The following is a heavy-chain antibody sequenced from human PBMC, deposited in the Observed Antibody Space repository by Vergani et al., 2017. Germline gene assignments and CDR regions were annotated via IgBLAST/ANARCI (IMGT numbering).Heavy chain of an antibody. J-gene: IGHJ4*02. D-gene: IGHD4-17*01. CDR1: GGSFSGYY. CDR3: ARGTNDYGDYGSQYYFDY. CDR2: INHSGST. Sequence: QVQLQQWGAGLLKPSETLSLTCAVDGGSFSGYYWSWIRQPPGKGLEWIGEINHSGSTNYNPSLKSRVTISVDTSKNQFSLKLSSVTAADTAVYYCARGTNDYGDYGSQYYFDYWGQGTLVTVSS. V-gene: IGHV4-34*01.